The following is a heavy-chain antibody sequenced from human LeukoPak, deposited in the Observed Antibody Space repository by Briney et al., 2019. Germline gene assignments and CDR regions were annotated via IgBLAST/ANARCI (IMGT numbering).Heavy chain of an antibody. CDR3: ARDHCGSGSYCGVSIPDFDY. V-gene: IGHV3-48*04. CDR2: ISSSTTTI. Sequence: GGSLRLSCAASGFTFSRFSLNWVRQAPGKGPEWVSYISSSTTTIYYADSVKGRFTISRDNAKNSLYLQMNSLRAEDTAVYYCARDHCGSGSYCGVSIPDFDYWGQGTLVTVSS. CDR1: GFTFSRFS. D-gene: IGHD3-10*01. J-gene: IGHJ4*02.